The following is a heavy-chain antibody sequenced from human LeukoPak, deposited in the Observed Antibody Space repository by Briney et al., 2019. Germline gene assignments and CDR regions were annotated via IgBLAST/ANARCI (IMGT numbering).Heavy chain of an antibody. Sequence: ASVKVSCKASGYTFTGYYMHWVRQAPGQGLEWMGWINPNSGGTNYAQKFQGRVTMTRDTSISTAYMELSRLRSDDTAVYYCARDTVYSSSSVDYWGQGTLVTVSS. CDR3: ARDTVYSSSSVDY. CDR2: INPNSGGT. D-gene: IGHD6-6*01. V-gene: IGHV1-2*02. J-gene: IGHJ4*02. CDR1: GYTFTGYY.